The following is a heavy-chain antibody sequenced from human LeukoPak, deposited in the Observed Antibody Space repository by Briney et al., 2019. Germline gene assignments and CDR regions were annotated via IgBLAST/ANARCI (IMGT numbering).Heavy chain of an antibody. CDR3: ARVKYYYDSSDQAAFDI. J-gene: IGHJ3*02. D-gene: IGHD3-22*01. V-gene: IGHV4-59*01. Sequence: PSETLSLTCTVSGGSISSYYWSWIRQPPGKGLEWIGYIYYSGNTNYNPSLKSRVTISVDKSKNQFSLKLSSVTAADTAVYYCARVKYYYDSSDQAAFDIWGQGTMVTVSS. CDR1: GGSISSYY. CDR2: IYYSGNT.